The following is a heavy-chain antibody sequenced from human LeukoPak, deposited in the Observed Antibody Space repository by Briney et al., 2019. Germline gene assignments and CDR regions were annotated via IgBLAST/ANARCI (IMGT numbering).Heavy chain of an antibody. CDR1: EYYFTSYW. D-gene: IGHD3-10*01. CDR2: VDPGDSRV. CDR3: AYYYYGSRYFDY. J-gene: IGHJ4*02. V-gene: IGHV5-10-1*01. Sequence: GESLKISCKGSEYYFTSYWIGWVRPMPGKGLEWMGRVDPGDSRVKYSPSFQGHATMSVDKSINTAYLQWSSLKASDTAIYYCAYYYYGSRYFDYWGQGTRVTVSS.